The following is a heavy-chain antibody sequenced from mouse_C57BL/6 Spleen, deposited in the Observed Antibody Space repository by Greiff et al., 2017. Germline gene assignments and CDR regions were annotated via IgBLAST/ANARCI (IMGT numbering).Heavy chain of an antibody. Sequence: QVQLQQPGAELVKPGASVKLSCKASGYTFTSYWMQWVKQRPGQGLEWIGEIDPSDSYTNYNQKFKGKATLTVDTSSSTAYMQLSSLTSEDSAVDYCASGVMPDFDYWGQGTTLTVSS. CDR1: GYTFTSYW. CDR2: IDPSDSYT. D-gene: IGHD2-2*01. J-gene: IGHJ2*01. CDR3: ASGVMPDFDY. V-gene: IGHV1-50*01.